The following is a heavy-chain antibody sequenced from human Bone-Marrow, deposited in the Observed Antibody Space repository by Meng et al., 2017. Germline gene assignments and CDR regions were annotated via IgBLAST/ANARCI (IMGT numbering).Heavy chain of an antibody. Sequence: GESLKIPCAASGFTFSSYWMHWVRQAPGKGLVWVSRINSDGSSTSYADSVKGRFTISRDNAKNTLYLQMNSLRAEDTAVYYCARDGYSSGWYGGYYYYYGMDVWGQGTTVTVSS. CDR1: GFTFSSYW. D-gene: IGHD6-19*01. V-gene: IGHV3-74*01. J-gene: IGHJ6*02. CDR2: INSDGSST. CDR3: ARDGYSSGWYGGYYYYYGMDV.